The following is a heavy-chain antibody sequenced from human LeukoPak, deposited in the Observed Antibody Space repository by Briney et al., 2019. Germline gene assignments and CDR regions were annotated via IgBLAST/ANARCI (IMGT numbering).Heavy chain of an antibody. V-gene: IGHV1-2*02. J-gene: IGHJ4*02. D-gene: IGHD2-2*03. CDR1: GYTFTGYY. Sequence: GASVKVSCTASGYTFTGYYMHWVRQAPGQGLEWMGWINPNSGGTNYAQKFQGRVTMTRDTSISTAYMELSRLRSDDTAVYYCARDLTGYCSSTSCYLYYFDYWGQGTLVTVSS. CDR2: INPNSGGT. CDR3: ARDLTGYCSSTSCYLYYFDY.